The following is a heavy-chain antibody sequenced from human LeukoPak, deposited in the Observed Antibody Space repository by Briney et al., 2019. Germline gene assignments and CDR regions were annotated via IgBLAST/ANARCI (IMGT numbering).Heavy chain of an antibody. CDR2: ILYDGSSK. Sequence: GGSLRLSCAASGFTFSSYGMQWIRQAPGKGLEWVAVILYDGSSKYYADSVKGRFTISRDNSKNTLYLEMNSLRREDTAVYYCAKGQISTRAVGKPPEDWGQGTLVTVSS. D-gene: IGHD4-23*01. CDR3: AKGQISTRAVGKPPED. J-gene: IGHJ1*01. CDR1: GFTFSSYG. V-gene: IGHV3-30*18.